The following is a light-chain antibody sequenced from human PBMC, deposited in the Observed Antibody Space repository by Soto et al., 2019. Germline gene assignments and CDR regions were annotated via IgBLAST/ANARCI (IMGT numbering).Light chain of an antibody. CDR1: QSLSSR. CDR3: QQYNSYPWT. CDR2: DAS. J-gene: IGKJ1*01. V-gene: IGKV1-5*01. Sequence: DIQMTQSPSTLSASVGDRVTITCRASQSLSSRLAWYQQKPGKAPELLIYDASSLKSGVPSNFSGSGSGTEFTLTISSLQPEDFATYYCQQYNSYPWTFGQGTKVDIK.